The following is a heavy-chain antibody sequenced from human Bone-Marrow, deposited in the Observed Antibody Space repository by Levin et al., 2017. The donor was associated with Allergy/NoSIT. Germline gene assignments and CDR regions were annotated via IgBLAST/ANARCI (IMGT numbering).Heavy chain of an antibody. J-gene: IGHJ6*02. CDR3: TTDDFSSAYSTASSYFGLDV. CDR1: GLTSANVW. D-gene: IGHD3-3*01. CDR2: IKSKSEGGTT. Sequence: AGGSLRLSCAASGLTSANVWVSWVRQAPGKGLEWVGRIKSKSEGGTTTYGATVKGRVMISRDDSKNTVYLQIYSLTPEDSGVYYCTTDDFSSAYSTASSYFGLDVWGQGTTVTVSS. V-gene: IGHV3-15*01.